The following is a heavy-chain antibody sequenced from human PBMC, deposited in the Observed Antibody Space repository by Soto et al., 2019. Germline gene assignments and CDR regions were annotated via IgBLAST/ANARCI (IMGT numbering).Heavy chain of an antibody. J-gene: IGHJ4*02. D-gene: IGHD2-8*02. Sequence: QLQLQESGPGLVKPSETLSLTCSVSDDSINSDKYYWGWIRQPPGKGLEWIGSIYYRGNAYYNPSLPTPVIITLDKSKSQFSLTLTAVTAADSAVYFCARLEVLATISYYFDFWGPGALVTVSS. CDR3: ARLEVLATISYYFDF. CDR2: IYYRGNA. CDR1: DDSINSDKYY. V-gene: IGHV4-39*01.